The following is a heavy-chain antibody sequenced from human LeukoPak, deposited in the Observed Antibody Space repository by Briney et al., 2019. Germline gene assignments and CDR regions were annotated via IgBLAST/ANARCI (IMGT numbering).Heavy chain of an antibody. V-gene: IGHV5-51*01. J-gene: IGHJ4*02. CDR2: IYPGDSDT. D-gene: IGHD3-10*01. Sequence: GESLKISCKGSGYSFTTFWIARVRQMPGKGLEWMGIIYPGDSDTRYSPSFQGQVTISADKSISTAYLQWSSLKASDSAVYYCARLGGSGTYYPLDYWGQGALVTVSS. CDR3: ARLGGSGTYYPLDY. CDR1: GYSFTTFW.